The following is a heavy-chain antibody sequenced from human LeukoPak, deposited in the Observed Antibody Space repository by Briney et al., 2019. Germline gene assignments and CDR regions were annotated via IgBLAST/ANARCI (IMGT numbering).Heavy chain of an antibody. CDR3: ARGIAVARDRYNWFDP. V-gene: IGHV4-4*07. CDR2: IYTSGST. Sequence: PSETLSLTCTVSGGSISSYYWSWIRQPAGKGLEWIGRIYTSGSTNYNPSLKSRVTMSVDTSKNQFSLKLSSMTAADTAVYYCARGIAVARDRYNWFDPWGQGTLVTVSS. CDR1: GGSISSYY. J-gene: IGHJ5*02. D-gene: IGHD6-19*01.